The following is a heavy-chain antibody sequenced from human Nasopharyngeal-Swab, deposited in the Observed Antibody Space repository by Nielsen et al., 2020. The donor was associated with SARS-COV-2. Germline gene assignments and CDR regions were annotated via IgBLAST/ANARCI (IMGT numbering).Heavy chain of an antibody. Sequence: GSLRLSCAVYGGSFNNYYWSWIRQPPGKGLEWIGEINLSGRTNYSPSLKSRVTISVDTSKNQFSLKLNSVTAADTAVYFCARGGVPSAMAYYFDYWGQGTLVTVSS. D-gene: IGHD2-2*01. J-gene: IGHJ4*02. CDR3: ARGGVPSAMAYYFDY. CDR2: INLSGRT. CDR1: GGSFNNYY. V-gene: IGHV4-34*01.